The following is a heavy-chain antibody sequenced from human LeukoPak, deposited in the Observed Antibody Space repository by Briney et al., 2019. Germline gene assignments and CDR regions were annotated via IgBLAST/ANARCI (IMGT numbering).Heavy chain of an antibody. CDR3: ARVSYYHGSGSYIDY. J-gene: IGHJ4*02. Sequence: GGSLRLSCAASGFTFSSYWMHWVRQAPGKGLVWVSRINSDGSSTSYADSVKGRFTISRDNAKNTLYLQMNSLRAEDTAVYYCARVSYYHGSGSYIDYWGQGTLVTVSS. D-gene: IGHD3-10*01. CDR2: INSDGSST. V-gene: IGHV3-74*01. CDR1: GFTFSSYW.